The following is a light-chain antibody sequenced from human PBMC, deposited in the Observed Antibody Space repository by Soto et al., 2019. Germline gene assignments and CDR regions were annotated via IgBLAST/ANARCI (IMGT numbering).Light chain of an antibody. J-gene: IGLJ1*01. CDR1: SSDVGGYNY. V-gene: IGLV2-8*01. Sequence: QSVLTQPPSASGSPGQSVTISCTGTSSDVGGYNYVSWYQQHPGKAPKLMIYEVSKRPSGVPDRFSGSKSANTASLTVSGLQADDEADYYCSSYAATDNFYVFGTGTKVTV. CDR2: EVS. CDR3: SSYAATDNFYV.